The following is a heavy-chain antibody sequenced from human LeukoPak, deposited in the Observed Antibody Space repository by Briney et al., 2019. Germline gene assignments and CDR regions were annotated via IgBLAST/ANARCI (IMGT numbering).Heavy chain of an antibody. J-gene: IGHJ4*02. CDR1: GGSISSGGYS. Sequence: PSQTLSLTCAVSGGSISSGGYSWSWIRQPPGKGLEWIGEINHSGSTNYNPSLKSRVTISVDTSKNQFSLKLSSVTAADTAVYYCARGRYLPLYFDYWGQGTLVTVSS. D-gene: IGHD3-16*02. CDR3: ARGRYLPLYFDY. CDR2: INHSGST. V-gene: IGHV4-30-2*01.